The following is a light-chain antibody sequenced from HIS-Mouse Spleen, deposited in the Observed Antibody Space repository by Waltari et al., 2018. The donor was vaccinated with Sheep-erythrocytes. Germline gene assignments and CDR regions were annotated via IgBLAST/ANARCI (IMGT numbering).Light chain of an antibody. CDR3: CSYAGSSTYWV. V-gene: IGLV2-23*01. J-gene: IGLJ3*02. CDR2: EGS. CDR1: SSDVGGYNL. Sequence: QSALTQPASVSGSPGQSITISCTGTSSDVGGYNLVSWYQQPPGKAPKLMIYEGSKRPSGVSNRFSGSKSGNTASLTISGLQAEDEADYYCCSYAGSSTYWVFGGGTKLTVL.